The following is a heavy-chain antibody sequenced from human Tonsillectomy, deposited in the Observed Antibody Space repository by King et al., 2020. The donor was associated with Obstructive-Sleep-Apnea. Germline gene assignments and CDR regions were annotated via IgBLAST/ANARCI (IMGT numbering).Heavy chain of an antibody. V-gene: IGHV3-49*03. J-gene: IGHJ5*02. D-gene: IGHD1-1*01. Sequence: VQLVESGGGLVQPGRSLRLSCTASGFTFDDYAVSWFRQAPGKGLEWVGFIRSKAYGGTTEYAASVKGRFTISRDDSKSIAYLQMNSLETEETAVYYCTRENWNRSFDPWGQGTLVTVSS. CDR3: TRENWNRSFDP. CDR1: GFTFDDYA. CDR2: IRSKAYGGTT.